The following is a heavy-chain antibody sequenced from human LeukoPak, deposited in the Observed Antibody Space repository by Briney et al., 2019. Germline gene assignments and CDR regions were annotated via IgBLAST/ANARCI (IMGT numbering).Heavy chain of an antibody. CDR3: AKYRIHYYYYMDV. J-gene: IGHJ6*03. V-gene: IGHV3-23*01. CDR1: GFTFSSYG. Sequence: PGGSLRLSCAASGFTFSSYGTSWVRQAPGKGLEWVSAISGSGISTYYADSVKGRFTISRDISKNTLYLQLNSLRAEDTAVYYCAKYRIHYYYYMDVWGKGTTVTISS. CDR2: ISGSGIST.